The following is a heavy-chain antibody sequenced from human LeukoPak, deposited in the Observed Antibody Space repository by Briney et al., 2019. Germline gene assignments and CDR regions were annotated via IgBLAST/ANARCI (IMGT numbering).Heavy chain of an antibody. CDR1: GFTVSSNC. V-gene: IGHV3-53*01. Sequence: GGSLRLSCAASGFTVSSNCMSWFRQAPGKGLEWVSVIYSGGSTYYADSVKGRFTISRDNSKNTLYLQMNSLRAEDTAVYYCAQTYYDSRGHPNLFDPWGQGTLVTVSS. J-gene: IGHJ5*02. CDR3: AQTYYDSRGHPNLFDP. D-gene: IGHD3-22*01. CDR2: IYSGGST.